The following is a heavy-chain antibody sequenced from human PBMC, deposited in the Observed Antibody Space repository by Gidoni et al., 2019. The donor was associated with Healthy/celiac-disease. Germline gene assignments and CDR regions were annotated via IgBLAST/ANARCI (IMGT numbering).Heavy chain of an antibody. CDR2: IIPIFGTA. CDR3: AREAGGYSGYDPQCFDY. V-gene: IGHV1-69*01. CDR1: GGTFSSYA. D-gene: IGHD5-12*01. Sequence: QVQLVQSGAEVKKPGSSVKVSCKASGGTFSSYAFSWVRQAPGQGLEWMGGIIPIFGTANYAQKFQGRVTITADESTSTAYMELSSLRSEDTAVYYCAREAGGYSGYDPQCFDYWGQGTLVTVSS. J-gene: IGHJ4*02.